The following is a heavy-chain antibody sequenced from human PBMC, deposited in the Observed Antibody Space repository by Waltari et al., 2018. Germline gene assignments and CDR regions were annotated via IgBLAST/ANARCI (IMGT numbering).Heavy chain of an antibody. CDR3: AKEPLAYCGGDCYSHYFDY. CDR2: IWYDGSNK. D-gene: IGHD2-21*02. V-gene: IGHV3-30*18. Sequence: QVQLVESGGGVVQPGRSLRLSCAASGFTFSSYGMHWVRQAPGKGLEWVAVIWYDGSNKDYADSVKGRFTISRDNSKNTLYLQMNSLRAEDTAMYYCAKEPLAYCGGDCYSHYFDYWGQGTLVTVSS. J-gene: IGHJ4*02. CDR1: GFTFSSYG.